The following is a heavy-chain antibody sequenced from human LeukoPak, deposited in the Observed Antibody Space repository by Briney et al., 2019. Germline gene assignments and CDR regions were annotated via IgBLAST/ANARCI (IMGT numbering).Heavy chain of an antibody. Sequence: GGSLRLSCAASGLSFSSFAMSWVRQGPARGLEWVSSIRGNGETFYVDSVKGRFTLSSDSSRNTVYFQLNNLRVEDTAIYYCARASWVSSTDAVRWGQGTLVTVSS. D-gene: IGHD3-16*01. J-gene: IGHJ4*02. CDR1: GLSFSSFA. V-gene: IGHV3-23*01. CDR3: ARASWVSSTDAVR. CDR2: IRGNGET.